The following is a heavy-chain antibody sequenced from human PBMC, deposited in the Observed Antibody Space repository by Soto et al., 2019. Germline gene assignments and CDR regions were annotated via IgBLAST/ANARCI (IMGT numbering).Heavy chain of an antibody. CDR3: ARGGSSSGWTPAFLSYYGMDV. CDR1: GFTFSSYS. J-gene: IGHJ6*02. D-gene: IGHD6-19*01. CDR2: ISSSSSYI. Sequence: GGSLRLSCAASGFTFSSYSMNWVRQAPGKGLEWVSSISSSSSYIYYADSVKGRFTISRDNAKNSLYLQMNSLRAEDTVVYYCARGGSSSGWTPAFLSYYGMDVWGQGTTVTV. V-gene: IGHV3-21*01.